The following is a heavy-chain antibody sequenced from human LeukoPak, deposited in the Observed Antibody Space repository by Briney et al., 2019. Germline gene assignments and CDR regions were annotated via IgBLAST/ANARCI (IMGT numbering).Heavy chain of an antibody. CDR2: INSDGSIT. J-gene: IGHJ6*02. CDR1: GFTFTTYW. Sequence: GGSLRLSCAASGFTFTTYWMHWVRQAPGKGLVRVSHINSDGSITSYADSVKGRFTISRDNAKNTLYLQMNSLRAEDTAVYYCARDAVDTANAVWGQGTTVTVSS. V-gene: IGHV3-74*01. CDR3: ARDAVDTANAV. D-gene: IGHD5-18*01.